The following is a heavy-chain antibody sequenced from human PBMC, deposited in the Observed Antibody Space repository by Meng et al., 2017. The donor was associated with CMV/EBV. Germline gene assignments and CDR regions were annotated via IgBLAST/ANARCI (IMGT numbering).Heavy chain of an antibody. CDR3: AKSHAYYYGSGSDHFAY. V-gene: IGHV3-9*01. Sequence: LKTSCAASGFTFDDYVMHWVRQAPGKGLEWVSGISWNSGSIGYADSVKGRFTISRDNAKNSLYLQMNSLRAEDTALDYCAKSHAYYYGSGSDHFAYWGQGTLVTVSS. CDR2: ISWNSGSI. D-gene: IGHD3-10*01. CDR1: GFTFDDYV. J-gene: IGHJ4*02.